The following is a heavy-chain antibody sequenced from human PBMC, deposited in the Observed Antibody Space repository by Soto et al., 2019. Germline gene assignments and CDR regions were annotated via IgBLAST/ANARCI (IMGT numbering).Heavy chain of an antibody. CDR1: GGSNSSSRY. Sequence: QLQLQESRPGLVKPSEALSLTCTVSGGSNSSSRYWAWIRQPPGEGLEWIGSIDDSGRTYHNPSLKSRVTIYADTSKNEFSLELSSVTAADTAVYYCARGARYDIVTGYYTNYYMDVWGRGTTVIVSS. CDR2: IDDSGRT. V-gene: IGHV4-39*02. J-gene: IGHJ6*03. D-gene: IGHD3-9*01. CDR3: ARGARYDIVTGYYTNYYMDV.